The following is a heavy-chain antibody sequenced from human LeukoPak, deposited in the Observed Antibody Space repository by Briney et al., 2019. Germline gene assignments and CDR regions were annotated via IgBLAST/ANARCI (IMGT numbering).Heavy chain of an antibody. D-gene: IGHD2-15*01. CDR2: ISYDGSNK. J-gene: IGHJ6*02. CDR1: GFTFSSYA. V-gene: IGHV3-30-3*01. Sequence: GGSLRLSCAASGFTFSSYAMHWVRQAPGKGLEWVAVISYDGSNKYYADSVKGRFTISRDNSKNTLYLQMNSLRAEDTAVYYCARDLSCSGGSCYSDYYYGMDVWGQGTTVTVSS. CDR3: ARDLSCSGGSCYSDYYYGMDV.